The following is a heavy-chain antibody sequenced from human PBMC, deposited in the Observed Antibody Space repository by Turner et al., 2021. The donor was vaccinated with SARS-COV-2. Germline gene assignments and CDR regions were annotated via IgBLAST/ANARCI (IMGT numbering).Heavy chain of an antibody. CDR1: GYTFTSYG. CDR3: ARGDIVVVVASTPGDYFDY. CDR2: ISAYNGNT. V-gene: IGHV1-18*01. J-gene: IGHJ4*02. Sequence: QVQLVQSGAEVKKPGASVKVSCKASGYTFTSYGISWVRQAPGQGLEGMGWISAYNGNTSYAQKLQGRVTMTTDTATSTAYMELRSLRSNDTAVYYCARGDIVVVVASTPGDYFDYWGQGTLVTVSS. D-gene: IGHD2-15*01.